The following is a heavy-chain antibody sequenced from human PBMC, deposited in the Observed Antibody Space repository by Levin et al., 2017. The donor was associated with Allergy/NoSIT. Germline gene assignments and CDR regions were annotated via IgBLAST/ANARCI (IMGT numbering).Heavy chain of an antibody. CDR1: GGSFSDYS. V-gene: IGHV4-34*01. Sequence: SETLSLTCAVYGGSFSDYSWNWIRQPPGQGLEWIGYIYHSGNTNYSPSLKSRVTISLDTSKNQFSLRVNSVTAAATAIEYCARERVDYYKSGRGDFDYWGQGTLVTVSS. CDR3: ARERVDYYKSGRGDFDY. J-gene: IGHJ4*02. D-gene: IGHD3-10*01. CDR2: IYHSGNT.